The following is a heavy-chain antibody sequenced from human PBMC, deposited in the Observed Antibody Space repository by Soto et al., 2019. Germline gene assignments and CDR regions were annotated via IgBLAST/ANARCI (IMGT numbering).Heavy chain of an antibody. CDR1: GASISSGNW. D-gene: IGHD3-16*01. V-gene: IGHV4-4*02. Sequence: SETLSLTCAVSGASISSGNWWSWVRQSPGKGLEWIGEIYHSGSTNHNPSLKSRVIISVDKSRNQFSLKLSSVTAADTAVYFCASHRGNTFGPYDDWGQGTQVTSPQ. CDR3: ASHRGNTFGPYDD. J-gene: IGHJ4*01. CDR2: IYHSGST.